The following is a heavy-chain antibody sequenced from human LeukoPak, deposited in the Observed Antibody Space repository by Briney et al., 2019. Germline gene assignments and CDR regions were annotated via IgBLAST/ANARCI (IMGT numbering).Heavy chain of an antibody. Sequence: ASVEVSCKASGYTFTSCAMNWVRQAPGQGLEWMGWINTNTGNPTYAQAFTGRFVFSLDTSVSTAYLQISSLRAEDTAVYYCARQGPGYCSSTSCYGVDSWGQGTLVTVSS. CDR3: ARQGPGYCSSTSCYGVDS. J-gene: IGHJ4*02. CDR2: INTNTGNP. CDR1: GYTFTSCA. D-gene: IGHD2-2*01. V-gene: IGHV7-4-1*02.